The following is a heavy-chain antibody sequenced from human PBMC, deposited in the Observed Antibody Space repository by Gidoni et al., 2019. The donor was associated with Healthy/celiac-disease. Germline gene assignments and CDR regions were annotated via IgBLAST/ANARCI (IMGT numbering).Heavy chain of an antibody. V-gene: IGHV3-33*01. CDR2: IWYDGSNK. CDR1: GFTFSSYG. J-gene: IGHJ4*02. CDR3: ARERIQLWFGPFDY. D-gene: IGHD5-18*01. Sequence: QVQMVEYGGDVVQTGRSMRLSCAASGFTFSSYGLPWVRQAPGNGLEWVAVIWYDGSNKYYADSVKGLFTISRDNSKNTLYLQMNSLRAEDTAVYYCARERIQLWFGPFDYWGQGTLVTVSS.